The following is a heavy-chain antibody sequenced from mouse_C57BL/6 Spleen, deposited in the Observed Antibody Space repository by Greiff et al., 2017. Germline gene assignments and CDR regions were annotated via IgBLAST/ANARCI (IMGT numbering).Heavy chain of an antibody. D-gene: IGHD1-1*01. CDR3: ASPPHYDGSSYEFAY. J-gene: IGHJ3*01. CDR1: GFTFSDYG. Sequence: EVHLVESGGGLVKPGGSLKLSCAASGFTFSDYGMHWVRQAPEKGLEWVAYISSGSSTIYYADTVKGRCTISRDTAKNTLFLQMTSLRSEDTAMYYCASPPHYDGSSYEFAYWGQGTLVTVSA. CDR2: ISSGSSTI. V-gene: IGHV5-17*01.